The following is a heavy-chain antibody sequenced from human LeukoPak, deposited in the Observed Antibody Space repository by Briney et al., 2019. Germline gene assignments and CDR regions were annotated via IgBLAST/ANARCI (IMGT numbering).Heavy chain of an antibody. CDR1: GGSFSGYY. V-gene: IGHV4-34*01. CDR3: ARDGARGTIFGVTYMDV. D-gene: IGHD3-3*01. CDR2: INHSGST. J-gene: IGHJ6*03. Sequence: SETLSLTCAVYGGSFSGYYWSWIRQPPGKGLEWVGEINHSGSTNYNPSLKSRVTISVDTSKNQVSLKLSSVTAADTAVYYCARDGARGTIFGVTYMDVWGKGTTVTVSS.